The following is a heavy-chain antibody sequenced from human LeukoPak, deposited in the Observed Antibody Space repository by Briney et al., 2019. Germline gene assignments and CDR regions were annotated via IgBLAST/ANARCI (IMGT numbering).Heavy chain of an antibody. CDR2: IRYDGTNK. CDR1: GFTFSTYG. V-gene: IGHV3-30*02. CDR3: AKGTDYYDSSGYSAFDI. J-gene: IGHJ3*02. Sequence: GGSLRLSCAASGFTFSTYGMHWVRQAPGKGLEWVAFIRYDGTNKYYTDSVKGRFTISRDNSKNTVYLQMNSLRSEDTAVYYCAKGTDYYDSSGYSAFDIWGQGTMDTVSS. D-gene: IGHD3-22*01.